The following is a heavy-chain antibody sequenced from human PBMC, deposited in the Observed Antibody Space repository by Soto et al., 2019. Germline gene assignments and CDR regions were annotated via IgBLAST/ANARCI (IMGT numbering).Heavy chain of an antibody. J-gene: IGHJ6*02. V-gene: IGHV3-48*03. Sequence: PGGSLRLSCAASGFTFSSYEMNWVRQAPGKGLEWVSYISSSGSTIYYADSVKGRFTISRDNSKNTLYLEMSSLRADDTAVYYCAREAPMDVWGQGTTVTVSS. CDR3: AREAPMDV. CDR2: ISSSGSTI. CDR1: GFTFSSYE.